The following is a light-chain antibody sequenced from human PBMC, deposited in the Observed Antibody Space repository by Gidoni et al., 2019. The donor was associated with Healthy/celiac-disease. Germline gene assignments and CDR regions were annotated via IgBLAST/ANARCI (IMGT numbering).Light chain of an antibody. V-gene: IGKV3-15*01. CDR2: GAS. CDR1: QSVSSN. J-gene: IGKJ2*01. CDR3: QQYNNWPYT. Sequence: EIVMTQSPATLSVSPGERATLSCRASQSVSSNLAWYQQKPGQAPRLLIYGASTRAAGIPARFCGSGSGTEFTLPLRSLQSEDFSVYYCQQYNNWPYTFGQGTKLEIK.